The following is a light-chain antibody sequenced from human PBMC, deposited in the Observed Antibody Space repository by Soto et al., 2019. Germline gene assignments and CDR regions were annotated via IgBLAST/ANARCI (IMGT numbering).Light chain of an antibody. Sequence: DIVMTQSPLSLPVTPGEPASISCRSSQSLLHSNGYNYLDWYLQKPGQSPQLLIYLGSNRSSGVPDRFSGSGSGTDFTLKISRGEAEDVGVYYCMQALQTPQVTFGQVTRLEIK. J-gene: IGKJ5*01. CDR2: LGS. CDR1: QSLLHSNGYNY. V-gene: IGKV2-28*01. CDR3: MQALQTPQVT.